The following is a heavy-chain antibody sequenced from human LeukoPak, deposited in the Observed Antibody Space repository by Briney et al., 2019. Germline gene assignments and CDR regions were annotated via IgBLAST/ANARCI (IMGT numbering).Heavy chain of an antibody. CDR1: GFTFSSYW. D-gene: IGHD3-10*01. CDR3: ARDVYYGSGSYSNDAFDI. V-gene: IGHV3-74*01. CDR2: INSDGSST. J-gene: IGHJ3*02. Sequence: GGSLRLSCAASGFTFSSYWMHWVRQAPGKGLVWVSRINSDGSSTSYPDSVKGRFAISRDNAKNTMYLQMNSLRAEDMAVYYCARDVYYGSGSYSNDAFDIWGQGTMVAVCS.